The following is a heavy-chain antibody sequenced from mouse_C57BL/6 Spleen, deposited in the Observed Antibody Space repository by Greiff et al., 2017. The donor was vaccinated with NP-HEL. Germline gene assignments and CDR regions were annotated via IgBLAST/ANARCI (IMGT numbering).Heavy chain of an antibody. CDR2: IYPRSGNT. J-gene: IGHJ2*01. V-gene: IGHV1-81*01. Sequence: QVQLQQSGAELARPGASVKLSCKASGYTFTSYGISWVKQRTGQGLEWIGEIYPRSGNTYYNEKFKGKATLTADKSSSTAYMELRSLTSEDSAVYFCAEFSLRYWGQGTTLTVSS. CDR1: GYTFTSYG. D-gene: IGHD3-1*01. CDR3: AEFSLRY.